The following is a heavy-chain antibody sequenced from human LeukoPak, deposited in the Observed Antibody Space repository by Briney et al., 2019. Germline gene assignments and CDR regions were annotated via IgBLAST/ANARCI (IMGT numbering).Heavy chain of an antibody. CDR3: ARVGYQHAFDI. CDR2: IYTSGST. Sequence: SQTLTLTCTVSGGSISSGSYYWSWIRQLAGKGLEWIGRIYTSGSTNYNPSLKSQVTISVDTSKNQFSLKLSSVTAADTAVYYCARVGYQHAFDIWGQGTMVTVSS. V-gene: IGHV4-61*02. CDR1: GGSISSGSYY. J-gene: IGHJ3*02. D-gene: IGHD2-2*01.